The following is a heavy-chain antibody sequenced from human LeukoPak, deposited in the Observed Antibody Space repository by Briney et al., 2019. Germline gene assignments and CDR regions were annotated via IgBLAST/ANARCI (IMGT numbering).Heavy chain of an antibody. CDR1: GGSTSSGGYN. J-gene: IGHJ4*02. Sequence: SETLSLTCTVSGGSTSSGGYNWSWIRQHPGKGLEWNGYIYYRWGTFFKPSLKKPLSRAGDTSKKQIPLKLSSVNCADTGVYYRAKEFYGNSGSVLVYRGPGALVTASS. V-gene: IGHV4-31*01. CDR3: AKEFYGNSGSVLVY. CDR2: IYYRWGT. D-gene: IGHD4-11*01.